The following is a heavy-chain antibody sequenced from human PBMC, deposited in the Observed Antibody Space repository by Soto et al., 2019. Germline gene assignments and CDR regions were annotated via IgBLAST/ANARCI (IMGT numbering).Heavy chain of an antibody. V-gene: IGHV3-30*18. CDR3: AKDRMGAGVRGYVDY. CDR2: ISYDGSNK. Sequence: QVQLVESGGGVVQPGKSLRLSCAGSGFTFSSYGMDWVRQAPGKGLEWVAVISYDGSNKYYADSVKGRFTISRDNSKNMVYLQMSSVRADDTAVYYCAKDRMGAGVRGYVDYWGQGALVTVSS. CDR1: GFTFSSYG. J-gene: IGHJ4*02. D-gene: IGHD3-10*01.